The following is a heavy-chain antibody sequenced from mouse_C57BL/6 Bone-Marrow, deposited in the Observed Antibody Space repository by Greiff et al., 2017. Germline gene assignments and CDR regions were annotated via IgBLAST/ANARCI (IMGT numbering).Heavy chain of an antibody. CDR2: IWWDDDK. J-gene: IGHJ4*01. V-gene: IGHV8-8*01. CDR1: GFSLSTFGMG. CDR3: ARYYYGSSHYYAMDY. Sequence: QVTLKESGPGILQPSQTLSLTCSFSGFSLSTFGMGVGWIRQPSGKGLEWLAHIWWDDDKYYNPALKSRLTISKDTSKNQVFLKIANVDTAETATYYCARYYYGSSHYYAMDYWGQGTSVTVSS. D-gene: IGHD1-1*01.